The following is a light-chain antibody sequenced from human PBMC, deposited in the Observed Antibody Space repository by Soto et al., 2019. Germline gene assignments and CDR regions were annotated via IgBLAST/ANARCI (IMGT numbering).Light chain of an antibody. CDR1: QGISSY. Sequence: DIQLTQSPAFLSLSLGARATLTCRARQGISSYFAWYQQPPGKAPQLLIYAVSSSQGGPPSRFSGSGSGTEFPLTISGLQPDDFATYYCQQYNNDWAFGQGTQVDIK. V-gene: IGKV1-9*01. J-gene: IGKJ1*01. CDR2: AVS. CDR3: QQYNNDWA.